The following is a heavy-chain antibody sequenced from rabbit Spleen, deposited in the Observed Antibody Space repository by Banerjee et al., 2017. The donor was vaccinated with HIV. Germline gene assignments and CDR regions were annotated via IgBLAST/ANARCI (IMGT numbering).Heavy chain of an antibody. J-gene: IGHJ4*01. CDR2: IYAGKGST. V-gene: IGHV1S7*01. Sequence: QLVESGGGLVQPGGSLKLSCKASGFDLSNYYMTWVRQVPGKGLEWIGVIYAGKGSTYHASWVNGRFTISSDNAQNTVELQMNTLTAADTATYFCARSYAVYVYAIDLWGPGTLVTVS. D-gene: IGHD6-1*01. CDR1: GFDLSNYY. CDR3: ARSYAVYVYAIDL.